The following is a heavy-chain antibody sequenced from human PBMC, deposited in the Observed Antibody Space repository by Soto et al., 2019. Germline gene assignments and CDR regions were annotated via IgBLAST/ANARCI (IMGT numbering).Heavy chain of an antibody. CDR1: GFTFTSSA. CDR2: IGVGSGNR. Sequence: SVKFSCKSSGFTFTSSAVQWVRQARGQRLEWIGWIGVGSGNRHYAQKFQERVTITRDMSTNTAYMELSSLRSEDTAVYYCAALGVNCDHWGQGKLGTVSP. J-gene: IGHJ4*02. V-gene: IGHV1-58*01. CDR3: AALGVNCDH. D-gene: IGHD2-8*01.